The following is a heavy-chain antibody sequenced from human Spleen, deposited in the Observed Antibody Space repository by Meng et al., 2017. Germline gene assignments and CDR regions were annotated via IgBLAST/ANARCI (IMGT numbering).Heavy chain of an antibody. J-gene: IGHJ4*02. CDR1: GFTFDDYG. D-gene: IGHD6-19*01. V-gene: IGHV3-20*04. CDR2: INWNGGRT. Sequence: GESLKISCAASGFTFDDYGMSWVRQAPGKGLEWVSGINWNGGRTGYADSVKGRFTISRDNAKNTLYLQMNSLRAEDTAVYYCARGGYSSGLDYWGQGTLVTVSS. CDR3: ARGGYSSGLDY.